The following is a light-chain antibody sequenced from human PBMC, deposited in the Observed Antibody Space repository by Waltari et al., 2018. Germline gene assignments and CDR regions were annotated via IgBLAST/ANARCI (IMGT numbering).Light chain of an antibody. J-gene: IGLJ1*01. CDR3: CSYAGSDTYV. CDR1: SSDVGGYNY. V-gene: IGLV2-11*01. Sequence: QSALTQPRSVSGSPGQSVAISCTGTSSDVGGYNYVSWYQQHPDKAPKIIIYDVTKRPSGVPDRFSGSKSGNTASLTISGLQAEDEADYYCCSYAGSDTYVFGTGTEVTVL. CDR2: DVT.